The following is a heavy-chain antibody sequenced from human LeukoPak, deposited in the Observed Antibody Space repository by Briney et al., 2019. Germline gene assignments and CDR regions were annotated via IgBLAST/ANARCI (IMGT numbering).Heavy chain of an antibody. Sequence: GRSLKLSCTASGFTFSSYGMQWVRQAPGQGLEWVAVISYDGSNKYYADYVKGRFTISRDNSKNTLYLQMNSLRDEDTAVYYCAKDLIRQLFGALHYYFDFWGQGTLVSVSS. J-gene: IGHJ4*02. CDR2: ISYDGSNK. V-gene: IGHV3-30*18. CDR3: AKDLIRQLFGALHYYFDF. CDR1: GFTFSSYG. D-gene: IGHD3-10*02.